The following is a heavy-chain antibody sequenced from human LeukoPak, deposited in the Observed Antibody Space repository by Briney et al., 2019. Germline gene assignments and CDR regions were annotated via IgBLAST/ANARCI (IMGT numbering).Heavy chain of an antibody. Sequence: PSETLSLTCTVSGGSISSYYWSWIRQPPGKGLEWIGYIYYSGSTNYNPSLKSRVTMSVDTSKNQFSLKLSSVTAADTAVYYCAILVVAANAYYFDYWGQGTLVTVSS. CDR3: AILVVAANAYYFDY. CDR1: GGSISSYY. J-gene: IGHJ4*02. D-gene: IGHD2-8*02. CDR2: IYYSGST. V-gene: IGHV4-59*08.